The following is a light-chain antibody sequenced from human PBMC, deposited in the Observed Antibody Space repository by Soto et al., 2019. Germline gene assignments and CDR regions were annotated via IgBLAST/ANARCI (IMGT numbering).Light chain of an antibody. CDR3: QQSSSPVWT. V-gene: IGKV1-39*01. Sequence: DIQLTQSPSSLSASVGDRVNITCRASQNIGKFLNWYQQKSDKAPNLLIYGVSSLQSGVPSRFSGSGSGTDFTLTISSLQREDFATYYCQQSSSPVWTFGQGTKVEIK. J-gene: IGKJ1*01. CDR1: QNIGKF. CDR2: GVS.